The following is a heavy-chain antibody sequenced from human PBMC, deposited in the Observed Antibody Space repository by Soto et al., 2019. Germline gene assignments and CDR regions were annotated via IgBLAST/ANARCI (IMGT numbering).Heavy chain of an antibody. CDR1: GYTFTSYD. J-gene: IGHJ6*02. CDR3: ARFHTHHSKGYYYYGMDV. CDR2: MNPNSGNT. Sequence: QVQLVQSGAEVKKPGASVKVSCKASGYTFTSYDINWVRQATGQGLEWMGWMNPNSGNTGYAQKFQGRVTMTRNTSISTAYMELSSLRSEHTAVYYCARFHTHHSKGYYYYGMDVWGQGTPVTVSS. V-gene: IGHV1-8*01. D-gene: IGHD4-4*01.